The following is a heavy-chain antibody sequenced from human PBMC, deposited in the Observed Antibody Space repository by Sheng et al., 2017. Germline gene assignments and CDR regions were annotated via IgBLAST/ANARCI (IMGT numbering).Heavy chain of an antibody. J-gene: IGHJ4*02. CDR2: ISSSSSYT. CDR3: ARSWGPSFFTMAGY. CDR1: GFTFSDYY. D-gene: IGHD7-27*01. Sequence: QVQLVESGGGLVKPGGSLRLSCAASGFTFSDYYMSWIRQAPGKGLEWVSYISSSSSYTNYADSVKGRFTISRDNAKNSLYLQMNSLRAEDTAVYYCARSWGPSFFTMAGYWGQGTLVTVSS. V-gene: IGHV3-11*05.